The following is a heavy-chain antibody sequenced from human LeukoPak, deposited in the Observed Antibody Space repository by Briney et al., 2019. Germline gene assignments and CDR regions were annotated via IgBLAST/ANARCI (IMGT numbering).Heavy chain of an antibody. V-gene: IGHV4-38-2*01. CDR3: ARQTLGYYFDY. D-gene: IGHD6-25*01. CDR1: DYSISIGYY. Sequence: SETLSLTCAVSDYSISIGYYWGWIRQPPGKGLEWIGSIYHSGSTYYNPSLKSRVTISVDTSKNQFSLKLSSVTAADTAVYYCARQTLGYYFDYWGQGTLVAVSS. CDR2: IYHSGST. J-gene: IGHJ4*02.